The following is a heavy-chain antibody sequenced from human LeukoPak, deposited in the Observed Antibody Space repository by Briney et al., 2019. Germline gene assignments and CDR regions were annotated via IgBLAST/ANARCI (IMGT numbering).Heavy chain of an antibody. D-gene: IGHD6-13*01. Sequence: GGSLRLSCAASGFTFDDYAMHWVRRAPGKGLEWVSAISGSGGSTYYADSVKGRFTISRDNSKNTLYLQMNSLRAEDTAVYYCARSIAAAGTKWFDPWGQGTLVTVSS. J-gene: IGHJ5*02. V-gene: IGHV3-23*01. CDR2: ISGSGGST. CDR3: ARSIAAAGTKWFDP. CDR1: GFTFDDYA.